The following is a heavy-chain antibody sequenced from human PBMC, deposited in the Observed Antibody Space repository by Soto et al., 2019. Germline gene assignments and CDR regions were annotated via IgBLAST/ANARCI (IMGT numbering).Heavy chain of an antibody. CDR2: FDPEDGET. D-gene: IGHD3-10*01. V-gene: IGHV1-24*01. CDR3: ARDIVAGELKTNNWFDP. CDR1: GYTLTELS. Sequence: ASVKVSCKVSGYTLTELSMHWVRQAPGKGLGWMGGFDPEDGETIYAQKFQGRVTMTEDTSTDTAYMELSSLRSEDTAVYYCARDIVAGELKTNNWFDPWGQGTLVTVSS. J-gene: IGHJ5*02.